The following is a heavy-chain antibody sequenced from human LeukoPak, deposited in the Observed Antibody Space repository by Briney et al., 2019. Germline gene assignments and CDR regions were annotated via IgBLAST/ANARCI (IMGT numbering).Heavy chain of an antibody. Sequence: PSETLSLTCAVYGGSFSGYYWSWIRQPPGKGLEWIGEINHSGSTNYNPSLKSRVTISVDTSKNQFSLKLSSVTAADTAVYYCARGSLRYCSGGSCYFGHWSQGTLVTVSS. CDR3: ARGSLRYCSGGSCYFGH. CDR1: GGSFSGYY. CDR2: INHSGST. V-gene: IGHV4-34*01. D-gene: IGHD2-15*01. J-gene: IGHJ1*01.